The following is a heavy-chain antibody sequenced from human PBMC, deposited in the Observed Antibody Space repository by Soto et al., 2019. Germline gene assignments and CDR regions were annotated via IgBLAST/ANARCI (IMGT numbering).Heavy chain of an antibody. V-gene: IGHV3-7*01. Sequence: GESLKISCAASGFTFSSYWMSWVRQAPGKGLEWVANIKQDGSEKYYVDSVKGRFTISRDNAKNSLYLQMNSLRAEDTAVYYCARDLRERFLEWLLYYYGMDVWGQGTTVTVSS. CDR2: IKQDGSEK. CDR3: ARDLRERFLEWLLYYYGMDV. D-gene: IGHD3-3*01. CDR1: GFTFSSYW. J-gene: IGHJ6*02.